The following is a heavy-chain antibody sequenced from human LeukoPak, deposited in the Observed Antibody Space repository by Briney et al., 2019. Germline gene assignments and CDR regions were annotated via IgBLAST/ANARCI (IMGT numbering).Heavy chain of an antibody. J-gene: IGHJ4*02. D-gene: IGHD6-6*01. V-gene: IGHV4-39*02. Sequence: NPSETLSLTCTVSGGSISSSSYYWGWIRQPPGKGLEWIGSIYYSGSTYYNPSLKSRVTISVDTSKNQFSLKLSSVTAADTAVYYCAREGAARPFDYWGQGTLVTVSS. CDR3: AREGAARPFDY. CDR1: GGSISSSSYY. CDR2: IYYSGST.